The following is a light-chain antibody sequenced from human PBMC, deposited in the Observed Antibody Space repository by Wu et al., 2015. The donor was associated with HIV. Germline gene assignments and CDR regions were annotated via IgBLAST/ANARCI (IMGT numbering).Light chain of an antibody. J-gene: IGKJ2*01. CDR1: QSISNW. V-gene: IGKV1-5*03. CDR2: KAS. CDR3: QQYNSFLAT. Sequence: DIQMTQSPSTLSASVGDRVTITCRASQSISNWLAWYQQKPGKAPKLLIYKASSLESGVPSRFRGSGSGTEFTLTISSLQPDDFATYYCQQYNSFLATFGQGTKLEIK.